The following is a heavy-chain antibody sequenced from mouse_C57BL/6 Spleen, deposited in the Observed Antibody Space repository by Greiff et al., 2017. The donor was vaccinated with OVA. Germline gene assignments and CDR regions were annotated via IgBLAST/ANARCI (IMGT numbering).Heavy chain of an antibody. J-gene: IGHJ2*01. CDR1: GFTFSSYA. V-gene: IGHV5-9-1*02. CDR3: TRENWAYYFDY. Sequence: EVKLMESGEGLVKPGGSLKLSCAASGFTFSSYAMSWVRQTPEKRLEWVAYISSGGDYIYYADTVKGRFTISRDNARNTLYLQMSSLKSEDTAMYYCTRENWAYYFDYWGQGTTLTVSS. D-gene: IGHD4-1*01. CDR2: ISSGGDYI.